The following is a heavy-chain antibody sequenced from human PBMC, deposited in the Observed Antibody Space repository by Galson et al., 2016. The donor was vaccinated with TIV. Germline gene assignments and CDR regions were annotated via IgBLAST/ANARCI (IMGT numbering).Heavy chain of an antibody. J-gene: IGHJ3*02. Sequence: LRLSCAASGFTFSRHWMSWVRQAPGKGLEWVANIKQDGDYKYYVDSVKGRFTISRDNAKNSLYLQMNSLRAEDTAVYYCARAAGKNGASCYATCETFDIWGQGTMVTVSS. D-gene: IGHD2-2*01. CDR3: ARAAGKNGASCYATCETFDI. CDR1: GFTFSRHW. CDR2: IKQDGDYK. V-gene: IGHV3-7*01.